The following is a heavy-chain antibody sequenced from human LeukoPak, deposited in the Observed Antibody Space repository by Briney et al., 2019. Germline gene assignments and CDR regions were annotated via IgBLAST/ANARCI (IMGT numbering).Heavy chain of an antibody. Sequence: ASVKVSCKASGYTFTSYYMHWVRQAPGQGLEWMGIINPSGGSASYAQKFQGRVTMTKDTSTSTVYMELSSLRSEDTAVYYCAMEVPYDSSGRPRDHYFDYWGQGTLVTVSS. V-gene: IGHV1-46*01. J-gene: IGHJ4*02. CDR2: INPSGGSA. CDR3: AMEVPYDSSGRPRDHYFDY. D-gene: IGHD3-22*01. CDR1: GYTFTSYY.